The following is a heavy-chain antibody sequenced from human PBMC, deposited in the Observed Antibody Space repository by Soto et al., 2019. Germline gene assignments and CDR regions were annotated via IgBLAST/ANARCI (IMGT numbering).Heavy chain of an antibody. J-gene: IGHJ4*02. CDR1: GFTFSSYE. Sequence: LRLSCAASGFTFSSYEMNWVRQAPGKGLEWVSYISSSGSTIYYADSVKGRFTISRDSAKNSLYLQMNSLRAEDTAVYYCARDYGGSSFDYWGQGTLVTVSS. V-gene: IGHV3-48*03. CDR3: ARDYGGSSFDY. D-gene: IGHD6-13*01. CDR2: ISSSGSTI.